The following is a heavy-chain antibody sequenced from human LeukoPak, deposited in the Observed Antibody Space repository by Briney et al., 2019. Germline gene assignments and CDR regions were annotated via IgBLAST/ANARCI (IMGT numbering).Heavy chain of an antibody. D-gene: IGHD2-15*01. V-gene: IGHV4-59*01. Sequence: SETLSLTCTVSGGSISSYYWNWIRQPPGKGLEWIGYIYYSGSTNYNPSLKSRVTISVDTSKNQFSLKLSSVTAADTAVYYCARRGADCSGGSCYSKRPAKRTFDYWGQGTLVTVSS. CDR1: GGSISSYY. CDR2: IYYSGST. CDR3: ARRGADCSGGSCYSKRPAKRTFDY. J-gene: IGHJ4*02.